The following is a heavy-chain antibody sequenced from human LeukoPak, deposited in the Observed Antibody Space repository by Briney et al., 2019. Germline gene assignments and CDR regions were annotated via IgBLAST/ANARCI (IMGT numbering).Heavy chain of an antibody. CDR3: ARIEYSSSYIDY. V-gene: IGHV3-11*01. Sequence: GGSLRLSCAASGFTFSDYYMSWIRQAPGKGLEWVSYISSSGSTIYYADSVKGRFTISRDNVKNSLYLQMNSLRAEDTAVYYCARIEYSSSYIDYWGQGTLVTVSS. CDR1: GFTFSDYY. CDR2: ISSSGSTI. J-gene: IGHJ4*02. D-gene: IGHD6-6*01.